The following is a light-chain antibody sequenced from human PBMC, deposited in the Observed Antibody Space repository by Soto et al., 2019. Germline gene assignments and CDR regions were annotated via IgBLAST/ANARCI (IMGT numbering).Light chain of an antibody. CDR2: DAS. V-gene: IGKV1-5*01. CDR1: QSISSW. Sequence: DIQMTQSPSTLSASVGDRVTITCRASQSISSWLAWYQQKPGKAPKLLIYDASSLESGVPSRFGGSGSGTEFTLTISSLQPDDFATYYCQQYNSYSYTFGQGTK. J-gene: IGKJ2*01. CDR3: QQYNSYSYT.